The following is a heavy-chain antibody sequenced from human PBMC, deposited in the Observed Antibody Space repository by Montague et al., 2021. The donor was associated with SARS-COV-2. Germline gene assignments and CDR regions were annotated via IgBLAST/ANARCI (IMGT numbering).Heavy chain of an antibody. CDR2: IDYSGST. Sequence: EALSLTCTVAGGSISTYYWNWIRQFPGKGLEWIGYIDYSGSTNYNPSLQSRVIISVDRSKIQFSLKLNSVTAADTAIYYCARLPYDNSYGMDVWGQGTTVTVS. J-gene: IGHJ6*02. CDR3: ARLPYDNSYGMDV. CDR1: GGSISTYY. V-gene: IGHV4-59*01. D-gene: IGHD3-9*01.